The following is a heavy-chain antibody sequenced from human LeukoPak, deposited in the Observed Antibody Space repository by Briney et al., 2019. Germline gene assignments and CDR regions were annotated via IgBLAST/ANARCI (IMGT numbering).Heavy chain of an antibody. J-gene: IGHJ6*03. Sequence: KTSETLSLTCTVSGGSISSSSYYWGWIRQPPGKGLEWIGSIYYSGSTYYNPSLKSRVTISVDTSKNQFSLKLSSVTAADTAVYYCARVGSGYYYMDVWGKGTTVTVSS. D-gene: IGHD3-3*01. CDR2: IYYSGST. CDR3: ARVGSGYYYMDV. V-gene: IGHV4-39*07. CDR1: GGSISSSSYY.